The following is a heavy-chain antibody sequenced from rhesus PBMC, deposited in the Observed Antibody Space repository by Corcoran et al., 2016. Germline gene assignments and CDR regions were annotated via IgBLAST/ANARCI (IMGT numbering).Heavy chain of an antibody. V-gene: IGHV4-173*01. D-gene: IGHD1-44*01. CDR1: GVSISRTY. Sequence: QLQLQESGPGLVTPSATLSLLCACSGVSISRTYWTWIRQPPGQGLEWSVRVSGGNKNTDYNPSLKSRVTISTDTSKNQFSLKLSSVTAADTAIYYCASVPGVGTTQGGRFDVWGAGVLVTVSS. J-gene: IGHJ5-1*01. CDR2: VSGGNKNT. CDR3: ASVPGVGTTQGGRFDV.